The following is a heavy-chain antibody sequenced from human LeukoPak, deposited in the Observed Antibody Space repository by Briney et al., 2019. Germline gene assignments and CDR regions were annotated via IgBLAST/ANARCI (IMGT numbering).Heavy chain of an antibody. D-gene: IGHD3-16*02. Sequence: GASVKVSCKASGYTFTGYYMHWVRQAPGQGLEWMGWINPNSGGTNYAQKFQGRVTMTRATSISTAYMELSRLRPDDTAVYYCLRLGELSLRPNTDLVYWGRGTLVTVSS. CDR1: GYTFTGYY. CDR2: INPNSGGT. J-gene: IGHJ4*02. V-gene: IGHV1-2*02. CDR3: LRLGELSLRPNTDLVY.